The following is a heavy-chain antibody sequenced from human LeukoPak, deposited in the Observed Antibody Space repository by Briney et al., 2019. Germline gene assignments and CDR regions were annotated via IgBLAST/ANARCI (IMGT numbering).Heavy chain of an antibody. J-gene: IGHJ4*02. V-gene: IGHV3-21*01. CDR2: ISSSSSYI. Sequence: GGSLRLSCAASAFTFSSYNMNWVRQAPGKGLEWVSSISSSSSYIYYADSVKGRFTISRDKAKNSLYLQMNSLRAEDTAVYYCARGGKSGYFPDYWGQGTLVTVSS. CDR1: AFTFSSYN. D-gene: IGHD2-15*01. CDR3: ARGGKSGYFPDY.